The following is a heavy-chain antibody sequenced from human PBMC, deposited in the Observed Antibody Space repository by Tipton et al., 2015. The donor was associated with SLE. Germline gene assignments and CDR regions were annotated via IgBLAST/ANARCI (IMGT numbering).Heavy chain of an antibody. J-gene: IGHJ4*02. V-gene: IGHV4-59*11. CDR2: VYYTGST. CDR1: GGFISSHY. CDR3: ARGYSGGWYDLDY. Sequence: TLSLTCTVSGGFISSHYWSWIRQPPGKGLEWIGYVYYTGSTNYNPSLKSRVTISVDMSKNQFSLKLSSVTAADTAVYYCARGYSGGWYDLDYWGQGTQVTVSS. D-gene: IGHD6-19*01.